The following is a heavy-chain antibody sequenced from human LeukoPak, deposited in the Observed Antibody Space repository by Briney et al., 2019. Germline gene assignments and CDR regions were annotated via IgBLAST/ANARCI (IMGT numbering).Heavy chain of an antibody. V-gene: IGHV4-59*01. D-gene: IGHD6-13*01. CDR3: ASTLDSSSWYGYYFDY. CDR2: IYYSGST. J-gene: IGHJ4*02. Sequence: SETLSLTCTVSGGSISSYYWSWIRQPPGKGLEWIGYIYYSGSTNYNPSLKSRVTISVDTSKNQFSLKLSSVTAADTAVYYCASTLDSSSWYGYYFDYWGQGTLVTVSS. CDR1: GGSISSYY.